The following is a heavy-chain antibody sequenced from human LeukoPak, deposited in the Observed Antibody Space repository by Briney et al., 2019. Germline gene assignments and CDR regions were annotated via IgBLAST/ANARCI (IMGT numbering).Heavy chain of an antibody. V-gene: IGHV3-11*01. CDR1: GFTFSDYY. CDR2: IPFSSSTT. J-gene: IGHJ5*02. D-gene: IGHD6-13*01. Sequence: GGSLRLSCAASGFTFSDYYMGWIRQAAGRGLEWVSYIPFSSSTTYYADSVKGRFTISRDNAKNSLYLQMNSLRADDTAVYYCARGWSSSWPYNLFDPWGQGTLVTVSS. CDR3: ARGWSSSWPYNLFDP.